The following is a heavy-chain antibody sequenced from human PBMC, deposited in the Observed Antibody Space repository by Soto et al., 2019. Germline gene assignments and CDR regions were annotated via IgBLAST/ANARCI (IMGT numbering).Heavy chain of an antibody. V-gene: IGHV4-59*01. Sequence: SETLSLTCTVSGDSISSYYWGWIRQPPGKGLEWIGYIHYSGSTNYNPSPKSRVTISVDTPKNQFSLKVNSMTAADTAVYYCARGGLAARKGRWFDPWGQGTLVTVSS. D-gene: IGHD6-6*01. J-gene: IGHJ5*02. CDR3: ARGGLAARKGRWFDP. CDR1: GDSISSYY. CDR2: IHYSGST.